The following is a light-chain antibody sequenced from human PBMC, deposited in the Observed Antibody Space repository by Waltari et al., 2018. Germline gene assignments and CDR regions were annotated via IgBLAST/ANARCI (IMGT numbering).Light chain of an antibody. J-gene: IGLJ2*01. CDR1: NIGTKS. CDR2: YSR. Sequence: SYVVTQPPSVSVAPGKTASITCGGNNIGTKSVHWYQQKPGQAPVVVIYYSRERPSGIPGRIAGSNAGNTATLTISWVEVGDEADYHCQVLDSATDHVVFGGGTRLTVL. CDR3: QVLDSATDHVV. V-gene: IGLV3-21*04.